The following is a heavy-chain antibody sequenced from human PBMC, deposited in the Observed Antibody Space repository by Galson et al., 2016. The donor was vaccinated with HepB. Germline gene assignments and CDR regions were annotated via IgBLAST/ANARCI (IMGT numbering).Heavy chain of an antibody. D-gene: IGHD2-15*01. CDR1: GFTFSTYG. CDR2: ISYDGSNK. V-gene: IGHV3-30*18. Sequence: SLRLSCAASGFTFSTYGTHWVRQAPGKGLEWVALISYDGSNKFYGDSVKGRFTISRDISKNTLYLQMNSLRAEDTAIYFCGQDQCSHSGCYSVASWGQGTLVTVSS. J-gene: IGHJ5*01. CDR3: GQDQCSHSGCYSVAS.